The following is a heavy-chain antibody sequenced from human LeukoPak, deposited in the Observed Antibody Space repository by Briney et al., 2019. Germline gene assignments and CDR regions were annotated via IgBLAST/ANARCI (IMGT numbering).Heavy chain of an antibody. CDR2: ISTSGRTI. CDR1: GFSFPDYY. J-gene: IGHJ4*02. V-gene: IGHV3-11*04. D-gene: IGHD2/OR15-2a*01. CDR3: ARDCPLTVAPLCIFDY. Sequence: PGGSLRLSCAASGFSFPDYYMSWIRQAPGKGLEWVSYISTSGRTISYADSVKGRFTISMDNAKNSLYLQMNSLRAEDTAVYYCARDCPLTVAPLCIFDYWGQGTLVTVSS.